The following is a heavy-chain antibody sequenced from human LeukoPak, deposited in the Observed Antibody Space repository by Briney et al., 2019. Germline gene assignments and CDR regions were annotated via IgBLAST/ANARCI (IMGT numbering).Heavy chain of an antibody. J-gene: IGHJ4*02. CDR2: IYYSGST. Sequence: PSETVSLTCTVSGGSISSYYWSWIRQPPGKGLEWIGYIYYSGSTNYNPSLKSRVTISVDTSKNQFSLKLSSVTAADTAVYYCASTRRDGYNYGLDYWGQGTLVTVSS. CDR1: GGSISSYY. D-gene: IGHD5-24*01. CDR3: ASTRRDGYNYGLDY. V-gene: IGHV4-59*01.